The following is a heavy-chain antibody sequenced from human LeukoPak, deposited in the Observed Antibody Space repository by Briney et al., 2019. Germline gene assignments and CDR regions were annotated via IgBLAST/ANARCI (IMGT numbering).Heavy chain of an antibody. Sequence: GESLKISCKGSGYSFTSYWISLVRQMPGKGLEWMGRIDPSDSYTNYSPSFQGHVTISADKSISTAYLQWSSLKASDTAMYYCASITMVRGVMTGMDVWGKGTTVTVSS. CDR3: ASITMVRGVMTGMDV. CDR1: GYSFTSYW. V-gene: IGHV5-10-1*01. CDR2: IDPSDSYT. D-gene: IGHD3-10*01. J-gene: IGHJ6*04.